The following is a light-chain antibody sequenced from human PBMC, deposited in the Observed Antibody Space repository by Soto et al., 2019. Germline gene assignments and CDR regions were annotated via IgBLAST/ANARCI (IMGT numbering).Light chain of an antibody. CDR2: KAS. Sequence: DIQMTQSPSTLSASVGDRVTITCRASQSVGSWLAWYQQKPGKAPKLLIYKASSLESGVPSRFSGSGSGTESSLTTSSLQPDDFASYHCQQYGSSSPWTFRQGTKVETK. V-gene: IGKV1-5*03. CDR3: QQYGSSSPWT. J-gene: IGKJ1*01. CDR1: QSVGSW.